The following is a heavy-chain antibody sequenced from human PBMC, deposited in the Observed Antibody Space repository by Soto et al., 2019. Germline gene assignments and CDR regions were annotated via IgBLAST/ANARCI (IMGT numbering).Heavy chain of an antibody. J-gene: IGHJ1*01. Sequence: PVGSLRLSCAASGFTFGINAMSWVRQAPGKGLEWVSTITNTGDAAYSADSVKVRFTISRDNSKNTVYLQMNSLRPEDKAVYYCVKPPAYYYDSSAYYPVWRQGTLVTVSS. CDR3: VKPPAYYYDSSAYYPV. CDR2: ITNTGDAA. V-gene: IGHV3-23*01. CDR1: GFTFGINA. D-gene: IGHD3-22*01.